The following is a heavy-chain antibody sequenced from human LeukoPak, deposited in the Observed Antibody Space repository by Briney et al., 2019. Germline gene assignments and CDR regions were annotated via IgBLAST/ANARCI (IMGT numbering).Heavy chain of an antibody. CDR2: IFYSGST. Sequence: SETLSLTCSVSGDSLSSSYWSWIRQPPGKGLEWIGYIFYSGSTDYNPSPKSRVTISLDTSKNHFSLYLTSVTAADTAMYYCARSGAFDIWGRGTMVTVSS. J-gene: IGHJ3*02. V-gene: IGHV4-59*08. CDR1: GDSLSSSY. CDR3: ARSGAFDI.